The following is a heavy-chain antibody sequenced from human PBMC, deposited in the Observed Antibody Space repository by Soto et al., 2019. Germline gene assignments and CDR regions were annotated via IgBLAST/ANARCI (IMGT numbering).Heavy chain of an antibody. J-gene: IGHJ3*02. CDR3: ARHFYGDYGAFDI. Sequence: SETLSLTCAVSGGSISSGGYSWSWIRQPPGKGLEWIGYMYHSGSTYYNPSLKSRVTISVDTSKNQFSLKLSSVTAADTAVYYCARHFYGDYGAFDIWGQGTMVT. CDR1: GGSISSGGYS. D-gene: IGHD4-17*01. CDR2: MYHSGST. V-gene: IGHV4-30-2*05.